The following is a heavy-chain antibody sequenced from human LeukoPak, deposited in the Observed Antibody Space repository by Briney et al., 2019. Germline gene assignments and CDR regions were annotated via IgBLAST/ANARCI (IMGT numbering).Heavy chain of an antibody. Sequence: PGGSLRLSCAASGFTFSSYAMSWVRQAPGKGLEWVSAISGSGGSTHYADSVKGRFTISRDNSKNTLYLQMNSLRAEDTAVYYCAKDMHYYDSSGYYYVVGNFDYWGQGTLVTVSS. CDR3: AKDMHYYDSSGYYYVVGNFDY. V-gene: IGHV3-23*01. J-gene: IGHJ4*02. D-gene: IGHD3-22*01. CDR1: GFTFSSYA. CDR2: ISGSGGST.